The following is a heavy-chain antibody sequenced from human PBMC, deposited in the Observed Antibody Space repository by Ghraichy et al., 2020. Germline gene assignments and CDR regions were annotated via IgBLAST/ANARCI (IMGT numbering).Heavy chain of an antibody. CDR2: TDYSGST. D-gene: IGHD6-19*01. V-gene: IGHV4-39*01. J-gene: IGHJ5*02. CDR3: ARLSTGWYGVDP. Sequence: ESLNISCSVSGGSISSNSHYWGWIRQPLGKGLEYIGSTDYSGSTYYTPSLKSRVTISVDTSKNQFSLKLNSVTAADTAVYYCARLSTGWYGVDPWGQGTLVTVSS. CDR1: GGSISSNSHY.